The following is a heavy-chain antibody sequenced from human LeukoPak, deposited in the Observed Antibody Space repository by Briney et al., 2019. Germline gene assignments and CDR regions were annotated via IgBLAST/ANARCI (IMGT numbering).Heavy chain of an antibody. CDR3: AYSGSYYTFDY. V-gene: IGHV3-66*01. CDR1: GFTVTSNY. D-gene: IGHD1-26*01. J-gene: IGHJ4*02. Sequence: GGSLRLSCAASGFTVTSNYMSWVRRAPGKGLEWVSIIYSGGSTYYADSVKGRSTISRDNSKNTLYLQMNSLRAEDTAVYYCAYSGSYYTFDYWGQGTLVTVSS. CDR2: IYSGGST.